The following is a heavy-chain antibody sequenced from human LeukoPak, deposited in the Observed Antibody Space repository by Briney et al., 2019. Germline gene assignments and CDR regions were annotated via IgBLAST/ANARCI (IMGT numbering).Heavy chain of an antibody. Sequence: ASVKVSCKASGGTFSSYANSWVRQAPGQGLEWMGRIIPILGIANYAQKFQGSVTITADKSTSTAYMELSSLRSEDTAVYYCARGPFTSYFDYWGQGTLVTVPS. CDR3: ARGPFTSYFDY. V-gene: IGHV1-69*04. CDR2: IIPILGIA. D-gene: IGHD3-10*01. CDR1: GGTFSSYA. J-gene: IGHJ4*02.